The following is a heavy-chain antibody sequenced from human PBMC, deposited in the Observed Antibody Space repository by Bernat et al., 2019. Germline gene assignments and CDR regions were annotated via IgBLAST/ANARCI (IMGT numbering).Heavy chain of an antibody. Sequence: QVQLVQSGAEVKKPGASVKVSCKVSGYTLTELSMHWVRQAPGKGLEWMGGFDPEDGETSYAQKCQGRVPMTEEPSTDPAYMELSSLRSEDTAVYYCATVGYCSSTSCLHLYYYYGMDVWGQGTTVTVSS. V-gene: IGHV1-24*01. CDR3: ATVGYCSSTSCLHLYYYYGMDV. J-gene: IGHJ6*02. D-gene: IGHD2-2*01. CDR1: GYTLTELS. CDR2: FDPEDGET.